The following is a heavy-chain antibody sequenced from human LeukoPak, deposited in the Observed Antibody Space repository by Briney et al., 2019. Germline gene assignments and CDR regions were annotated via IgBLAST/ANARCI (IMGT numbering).Heavy chain of an antibody. Sequence: SETLSLTCSVPDGSIGGYHWSWIRQPPGKGLEWIGDICYSGSTNFNPSLKNRVTMSVDTSKNQFSMKLSSVTATDTAVYYCATDRSSYQKIFDFWGQGTLVTVSS. V-gene: IGHV4-59*01. CDR2: ICYSGST. J-gene: IGHJ4*02. CDR3: ATDRSSYQKIFDF. D-gene: IGHD3-22*01. CDR1: DGSIGGYH.